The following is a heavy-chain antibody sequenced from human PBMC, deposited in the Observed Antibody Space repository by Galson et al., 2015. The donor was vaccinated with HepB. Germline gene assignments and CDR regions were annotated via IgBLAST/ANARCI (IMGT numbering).Heavy chain of an antibody. Sequence: SLRLSCAASGFTFGDYYMSWIRQAPGKGLEWVSYISSSGSTIYYADSVKGRFTISRDNAKNSLYLQMNSLRAEDTAVYYCARSITIFGVVIYYYYYYMDVWGKGTTVTVSS. D-gene: IGHD3-3*01. CDR1: GFTFGDYY. V-gene: IGHV3-11*01. CDR3: ARSITIFGVVIYYYYYYMDV. CDR2: ISSSGSTI. J-gene: IGHJ6*03.